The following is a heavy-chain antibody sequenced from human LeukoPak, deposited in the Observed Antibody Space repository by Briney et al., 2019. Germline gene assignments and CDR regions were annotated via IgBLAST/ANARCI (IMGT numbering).Heavy chain of an antibody. Sequence: GGSLRLSCAASGFTFSSYAMSWVRQAPGKGLEWVSAISGSGGSTYHADSVKGRFTISRDNSKNTLYLQMNSRRAEDTAVYYCAKDGDFWSGHNWFDPWGQGTLVTVSS. V-gene: IGHV3-23*01. CDR1: GFTFSSYA. D-gene: IGHD3-3*01. J-gene: IGHJ5*02. CDR2: ISGSGGST. CDR3: AKDGDFWSGHNWFDP.